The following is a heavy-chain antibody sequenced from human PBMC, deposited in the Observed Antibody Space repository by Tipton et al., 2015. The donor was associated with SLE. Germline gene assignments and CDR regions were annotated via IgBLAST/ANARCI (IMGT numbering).Heavy chain of an antibody. Sequence: TLSLTCTVSGGSISSSSYYWGWIRQPPGKGLEWIGSIYYSGSTYYNPSLKSRVTISVDTSKNQFSLKLSSVTAADTAVYYCARLLVGAFDIWGQGTMVTVSS. J-gene: IGHJ3*02. D-gene: IGHD1-26*01. CDR3: ARLLVGAFDI. CDR2: IYYSGST. CDR1: GGSISSSSYY. V-gene: IGHV4-39*07.